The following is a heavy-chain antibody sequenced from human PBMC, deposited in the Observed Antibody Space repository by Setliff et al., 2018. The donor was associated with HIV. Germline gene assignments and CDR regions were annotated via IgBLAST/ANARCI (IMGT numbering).Heavy chain of an antibody. CDR3: GGEGRGRGGWGDYFDY. CDR1: GASINNYY. D-gene: IGHD3-16*01. V-gene: IGHV4-4*07. CDR2: MHTSGTT. Sequence: SETLSLTCIVSGASINNYYWNWIRQSSEKGLEWIGRIYPSGTGKGLEWIGRMHTSGTTNYNPPRKRRVSISLDTSKNQFSLQLGSVTPADTAVYYCGGEGRGRGGWGDYFDYWGQGTLVTVSS. J-gene: IGHJ4*02.